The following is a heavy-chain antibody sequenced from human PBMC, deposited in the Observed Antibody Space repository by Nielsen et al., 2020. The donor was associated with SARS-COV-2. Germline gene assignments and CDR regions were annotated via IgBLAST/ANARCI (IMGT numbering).Heavy chain of an antibody. J-gene: IGHJ4*02. CDR1: GGSSSGNY. Sequence: SETLSPTFAVYGGSSSGNYWSWTRQLPGKGLEWIGEINHSGSTNYNPSLKSRVTISVDTSKNQFSLKLSSVTAADTAVYYCARRLAYCGGDCYSFDYWGQGTLVTVSS. CDR2: INHSGST. D-gene: IGHD2-21*02. V-gene: IGHV4-34*01. CDR3: ARRLAYCGGDCYSFDY.